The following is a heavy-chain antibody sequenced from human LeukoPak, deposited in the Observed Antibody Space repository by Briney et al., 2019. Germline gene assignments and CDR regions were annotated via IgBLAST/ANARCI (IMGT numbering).Heavy chain of an antibody. CDR1: GFPYYTYA. J-gene: IGHJ4*02. CDR2: IWHDGSHK. CDR3: AREIFGSGSYPGF. V-gene: IGHV3-33*08. Sequence: GGPLTLLCVASGFPYYTYAVLCPPDAPGRALEWVALIWHDGSHKFYSHSVRGQFTISRDNSKNTVSLQMNNLRPEDTAVYYCAREIFGSGSYPGFWGQGTLVTVSS. D-gene: IGHD3-10*01.